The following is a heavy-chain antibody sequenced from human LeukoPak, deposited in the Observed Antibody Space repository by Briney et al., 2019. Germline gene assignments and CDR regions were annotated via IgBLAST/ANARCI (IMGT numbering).Heavy chain of an antibody. CDR1: GGSISSYY. CDR3: ARGRSTTLYGSGSYLWFDP. J-gene: IGHJ5*02. CDR2: IYTSGST. Sequence: PSETLSLTCTVSGGSISSYYWSWIRQPAGKGLEWIGRIYTSGSTNYNPSLKSRVTMSVDTSKNQFSLKLSSVTAADTAVYYCARGRSTTLYGSGSYLWFDPWGQGTLVTVSS. V-gene: IGHV4-4*07. D-gene: IGHD3-10*01.